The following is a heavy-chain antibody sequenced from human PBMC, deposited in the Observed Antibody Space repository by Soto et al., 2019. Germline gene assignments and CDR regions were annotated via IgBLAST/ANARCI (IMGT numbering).Heavy chain of an antibody. CDR2: ISWDSGKI. D-gene: IGHD5-12*01. CDR3: AKDNPGRYGDYDSTWFGP. CDR1: GFSIDDFA. Sequence: PGGSLRLSCAASGFSIDDFAMHWVRQAPGKGLEWVSSISWDSGKIGYADSVTGRFSVSRDNAKNSLFLQMSSLKPEDTAFYFCAKDNPGRYGDYDSTWFGPWGEVTLVTVS. V-gene: IGHV3-9*01. J-gene: IGHJ5*02.